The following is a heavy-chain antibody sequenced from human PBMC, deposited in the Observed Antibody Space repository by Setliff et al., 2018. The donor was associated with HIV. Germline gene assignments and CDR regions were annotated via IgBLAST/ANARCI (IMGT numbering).Heavy chain of an antibody. CDR1: GASITSGIYY. J-gene: IGHJ5*02. CDR2: VYFSGST. V-gene: IGHV4-61*02. D-gene: IGHD1-26*01. CDR3: ARGFGSLDP. Sequence: SETLSLTCSVSGASITSGIYYWAWIRQPAGKGLEFIGRVYFSGSTNYNPSLKSRVTISLDTSKNRFSLTLRSVTAADTAVYYCARGFGSLDPWGKGTLVTVSS.